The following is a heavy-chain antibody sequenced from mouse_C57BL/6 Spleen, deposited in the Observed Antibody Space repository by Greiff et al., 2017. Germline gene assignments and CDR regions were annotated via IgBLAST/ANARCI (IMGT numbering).Heavy chain of an antibody. CDR1: GFNIKDYY. J-gene: IGHJ3*01. CDR2: IDPEDGDT. D-gene: IGHD2-1*01. V-gene: IGHV14-1*01. Sequence: EVQLQQSGAELVRPGASVKLSCTASGFNIKDYYMHWVKQRPEQGLEWIGRIDPEDGDTEYAPKFQGKATMTADTSSNTAYLQLRGLTSEDTAVYYCTTSYYGNYVWADWGQGTLVTVSA. CDR3: TTSYYGNYVWAD.